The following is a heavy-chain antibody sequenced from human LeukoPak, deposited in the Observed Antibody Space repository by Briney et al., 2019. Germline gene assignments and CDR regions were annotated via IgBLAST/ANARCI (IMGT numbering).Heavy chain of an antibody. CDR2: ISYDESSK. V-gene: IGHV3-30*03. Sequence: GGSLRLSCAASGFRFTSYGMHWVRQAPGKGLEWVALISYDESSKFYADSVKGRFTISRDNSKNTMYVQMNSLRAEDTAVYYCARTYGDYVYILGYWGQGTLVTVSS. CDR3: ARTYGDYVYILGY. D-gene: IGHD4-17*01. J-gene: IGHJ4*02. CDR1: GFRFTSYG.